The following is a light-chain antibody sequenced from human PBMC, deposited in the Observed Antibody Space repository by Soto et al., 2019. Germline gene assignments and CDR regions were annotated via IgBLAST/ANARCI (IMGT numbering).Light chain of an antibody. J-gene: IGLJ1*01. CDR3: CSFAGNSTYV. CDR2: DVS. Sequence: QSALTQPRSVSGSPGQSVTISCTGTSSDVGGYNYVSWYLQHPGKAPKVMIYDVSKRPSGVPDRFSGSKSGNTASLTISGLQSEDEADYYCCSFAGNSTYVFGTGTKVTVL. V-gene: IGLV2-11*01. CDR1: SSDVGGYNY.